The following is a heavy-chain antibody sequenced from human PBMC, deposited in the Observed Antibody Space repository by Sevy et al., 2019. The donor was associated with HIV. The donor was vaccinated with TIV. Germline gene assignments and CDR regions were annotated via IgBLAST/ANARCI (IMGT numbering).Heavy chain of an antibody. J-gene: IGHJ4*02. CDR3: VSLFLSYRSGWSYFDY. Sequence: GGSLRLSCAISGFTVNDKYIIWVRQAPGKGLEWVSFIFSSGSTYYADSAKGRFTISRDNSKNTGDLQMNSVRAEDTAVYYCVSLFLSYRSGWSYFDYWGQGTLVTVSS. CDR2: IFSSGST. V-gene: IGHV3-66*02. CDR1: GFTVNDKY. D-gene: IGHD6-19*01.